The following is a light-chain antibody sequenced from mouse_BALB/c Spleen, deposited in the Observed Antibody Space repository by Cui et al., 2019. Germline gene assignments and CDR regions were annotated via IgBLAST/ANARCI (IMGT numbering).Light chain of an antibody. CDR1: QSIGTS. CDR2: YAS. CDR3: QQSNSWPTT. Sequence: DNLLTQSPAIVSVSPGERVSFSCRASQSIGTSIHWYQQRTNGSPRLLIKYASESISGIPSRFSGSGSGTDFTLSINSVESEDIADYYCQQSNSWPTTFGSGTKLEIK. V-gene: IGKV5-48*01. J-gene: IGKJ4*01.